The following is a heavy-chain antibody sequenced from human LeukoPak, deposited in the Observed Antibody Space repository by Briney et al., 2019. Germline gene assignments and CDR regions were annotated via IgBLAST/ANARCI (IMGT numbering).Heavy chain of an antibody. V-gene: IGHV4-61*02. CDR2: IYTSGST. CDR3: ARDILGRSNGGNYFGMEV. J-gene: IGHJ6*02. CDR1: GGSISSGSYY. D-gene: IGHD2-15*01. Sequence: MPSQTLSLTCTVSGGSISSGSYYWSWIRQPAGKGLEWIGRIYTSGSTNYNPSLKSRVTISVDTSKNQFSLKLSSVTAADTAVYYCARDILGRSNGGNYFGMEVWGQGTTVTVSS.